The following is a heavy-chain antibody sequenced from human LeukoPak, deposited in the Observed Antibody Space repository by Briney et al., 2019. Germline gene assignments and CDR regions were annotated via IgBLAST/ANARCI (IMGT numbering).Heavy chain of an antibody. Sequence: GKSLRLSCAASGFTFSSYGMHWVRQAPGKGLEWVAVISSDGSDKYNADSVKGRFTISRDNSKNTMYLQMNSLRDEDTAVYYCAKGSATTVVTIDYWGQGTLVTVSS. CDR3: AKGSATTVVTIDY. J-gene: IGHJ4*02. CDR1: GFTFSSYG. V-gene: IGHV3-30*18. D-gene: IGHD4-23*01. CDR2: ISSDGSDK.